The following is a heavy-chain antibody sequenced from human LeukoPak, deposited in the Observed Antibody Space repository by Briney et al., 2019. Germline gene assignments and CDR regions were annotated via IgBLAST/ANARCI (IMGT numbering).Heavy chain of an antibody. D-gene: IGHD4-17*01. J-gene: IGHJ1*01. V-gene: IGHV3-23*01. Sequence: GGSLRLSCVASGFTFSNYAMMWVRQTQERRLEWVSAIWGSGRHTFYADSVKGRFTISRDNFKNTLYLQMNSLRADDSAVYYCARDPNGDYIGAFDFQRWGLGTLVTVSS. CDR2: IWGSGRHT. CDR1: GFTFSNYA. CDR3: ARDPNGDYIGAFDFQR.